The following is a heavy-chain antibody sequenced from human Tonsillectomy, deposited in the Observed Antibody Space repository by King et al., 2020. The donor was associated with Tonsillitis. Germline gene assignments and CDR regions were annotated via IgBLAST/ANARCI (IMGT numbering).Heavy chain of an antibody. CDR1: GGTFNRYA. J-gene: IGHJ5*02. CDR3: AGDRTAPGDGGSSYFDP. D-gene: IGHD4-23*01. Sequence: VQLVESGAEVKKPGSSVKVSCKASGGTFNRYAISWVRQAPGQGLEWMGGIIPIFGTANYAHKFQGRVTITADESTSTAYMELSSLRSEDTAVSYCAGDRTAPGDGGSSYFDPWGQGTLVTVSS. CDR2: IIPIFGTA. V-gene: IGHV1-69*01.